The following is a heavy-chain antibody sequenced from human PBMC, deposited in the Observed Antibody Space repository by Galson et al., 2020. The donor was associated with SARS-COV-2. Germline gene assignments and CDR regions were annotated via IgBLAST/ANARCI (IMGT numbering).Heavy chain of an antibody. J-gene: IGHJ5*02. CDR3: ARQSGPSDILTGLGLMRANNWFDP. CDR2: IYYSGST. Sequence: SETLSLTCTVAGDSIGTYYWGWIRQPPGKGLEWIGYIYYSGSTNTNPSLESRVTMSADTSKNQFSLMLRSVTAADPAVYYCARQSGPSDILTGLGLMRANNWFDPWGQGILVTVSS. CDR1: GDSIGTYY. D-gene: IGHD3-9*01. V-gene: IGHV4-59*08.